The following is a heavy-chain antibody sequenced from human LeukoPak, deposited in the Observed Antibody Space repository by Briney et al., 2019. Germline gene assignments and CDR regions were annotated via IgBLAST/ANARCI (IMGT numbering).Heavy chain of an antibody. CDR3: ARLSDTPAYYYSSGYYHIRY. Sequence: ASVKVSCKASGYTFSSYDINWVRQGAGKGLEWIGWMNSYTGNTGCAQTFQGRFTMTRDTSKSTPYMELNSLRSEDTAVYYCARLSDTPAYYYSSGYYHIRYWGQGTLLTVSS. D-gene: IGHD3-22*01. CDR1: GYTFSSYD. J-gene: IGHJ4*02. CDR2: MNSYTGNT. V-gene: IGHV1-8*01.